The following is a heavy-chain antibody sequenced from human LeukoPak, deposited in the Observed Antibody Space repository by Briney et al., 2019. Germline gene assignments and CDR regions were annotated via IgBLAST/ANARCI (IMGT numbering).Heavy chain of an antibody. V-gene: IGHV1-24*01. D-gene: IGHD4-17*01. Sequence: GASVKVSCKVSGYTLTELSMHWVRQAPGKGLEWMGGFDPGDGETIYAQKFQGRVTMTEDTSTDTAYMELSSLRSEDTAVYYCATDHGATVIVPGVYYYYYGIDVWGQGTTVTVSS. CDR2: FDPGDGET. CDR1: GYTLTELS. J-gene: IGHJ6*02. CDR3: ATDHGATVIVPGVYYYYYGIDV.